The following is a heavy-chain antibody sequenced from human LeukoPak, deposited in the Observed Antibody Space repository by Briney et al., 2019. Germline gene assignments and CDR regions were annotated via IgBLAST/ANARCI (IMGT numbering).Heavy chain of an antibody. V-gene: IGHV3-33*01. Sequence: GRSLRVSCTASGFTFSSYGMPWVRQAPGKGLEWVAVIWYDGSNKYYADSVKGRFTISRDNSRNTPYLHMNSLRAEDTAVYYCASGEQPLDTWYYGMDVWGQGTTVTVSS. CDR3: ASGEQPLDTWYYGMDV. D-gene: IGHD6-13*01. CDR2: IWYDGSNK. CDR1: GFTFSSYG. J-gene: IGHJ6*02.